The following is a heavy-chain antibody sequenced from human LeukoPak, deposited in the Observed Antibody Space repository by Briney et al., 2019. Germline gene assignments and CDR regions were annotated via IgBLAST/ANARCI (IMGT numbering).Heavy chain of an antibody. V-gene: IGHV4-34*01. Sequence: SETLSLTCAVYGASFSDFYWSWIRHPPGMGLEWIGEINHSGSTNHNPSLKSRLTISVDTSKNQLSLKLSSVTAADTAVYYCARVRTTVTTFKNYYYGMDVWGQGTTVTVSS. D-gene: IGHD4-17*01. CDR1: GASFSDFY. J-gene: IGHJ6*02. CDR3: ARVRTTVTTFKNYYYGMDV. CDR2: INHSGST.